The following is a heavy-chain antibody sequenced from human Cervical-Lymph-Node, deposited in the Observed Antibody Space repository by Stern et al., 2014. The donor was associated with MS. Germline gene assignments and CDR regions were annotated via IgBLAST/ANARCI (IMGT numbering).Heavy chain of an antibody. Sequence: VQLLESGAEVKKPGASVKVSCKASGYSFTRYGISWVRQAPGKGIEWMGWITVNNGNVHYAPQMQGRATTTTDTSTSTAHKQHRSLTSDDAAVYFCSRTLAHAGYEGRLEYWGQGTLVTVSS. J-gene: IGHJ4*02. CDR2: ITVNNGNV. CDR3: SRTLAHAGYEGRLEY. V-gene: IGHV1-18*01. CDR1: GYSFTRYG. D-gene: IGHD5-12*01.